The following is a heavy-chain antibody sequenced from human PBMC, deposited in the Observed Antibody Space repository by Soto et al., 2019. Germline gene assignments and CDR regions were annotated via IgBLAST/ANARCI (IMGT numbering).Heavy chain of an antibody. J-gene: IGHJ4*02. Sequence: LSLTCAVSGGSISNYYWSWIRQPPGKGLEWIGYIYYSGNTNYNPSLKSRVTISVDTSKKQFSLKVSAVTAADTAVYYCARQSTAWPNFDSWGQG. V-gene: IGHV4-59*01. CDR1: GGSISNYY. CDR2: IYYSGNT. D-gene: IGHD2-21*02. CDR3: ARQSTAWPNFDS.